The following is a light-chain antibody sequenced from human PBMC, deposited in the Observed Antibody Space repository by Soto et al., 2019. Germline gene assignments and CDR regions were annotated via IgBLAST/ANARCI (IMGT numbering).Light chain of an antibody. V-gene: IGKV1-5*03. Sequence: DIQMTQSLSILSASVGDRVTITCRASQSISSWWAWYQQKPGKAPKLLIYKASSLESGVPSRFSGSGSGTEFTLTISSLQPDDFATYYCQQYNSYWTFGQGTKVDIK. CDR2: KAS. CDR1: QSISSW. J-gene: IGKJ1*01. CDR3: QQYNSYWT.